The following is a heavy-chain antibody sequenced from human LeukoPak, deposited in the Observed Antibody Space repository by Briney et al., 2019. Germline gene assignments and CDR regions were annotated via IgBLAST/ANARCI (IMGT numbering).Heavy chain of an antibody. CDR2: ISGSGGST. CDR1: GFTFSSYA. Sequence: GGSLRLSCAASGFTFSSYAMSWVRQAPGKGLEWVSAISGSGGSTYYADSVKGRFTISRDNSKNTLYPQMNSLRAEDTAVYYCAKSPCAAMVPGYFDYWGQGTLVTVSS. J-gene: IGHJ4*02. CDR3: AKSPCAAMVPGYFDY. V-gene: IGHV3-23*01. D-gene: IGHD5-18*01.